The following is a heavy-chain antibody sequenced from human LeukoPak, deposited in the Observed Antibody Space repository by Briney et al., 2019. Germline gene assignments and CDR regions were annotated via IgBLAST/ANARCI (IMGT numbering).Heavy chain of an antibody. V-gene: IGHV1-2*02. CDR3: ERAKSYGSGSYWFDP. CDR1: GYIFTAYY. D-gene: IGHD3-10*01. J-gene: IGHJ5*02. CDR2: INPNIGGT. Sequence: ASLKVSCKASGYIFTAYYMHWGRQAPGQRREWMGWINPNIGGTNYAQKFQGRVTMTRDTSISTAYMELRRLRSDDTAVYYCERAKSYGSGSYWFDPWGQGTLVTVSS.